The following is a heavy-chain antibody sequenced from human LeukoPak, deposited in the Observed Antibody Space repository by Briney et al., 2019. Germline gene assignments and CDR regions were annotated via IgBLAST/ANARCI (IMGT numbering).Heavy chain of an antibody. CDR3: VKYSRRPLHYYFDC. D-gene: IGHD1-26*01. J-gene: IGHJ4*02. CDR1: GFRFITSA. Sequence: GGSLRLSCAASGFRFITSAMSWVRQAPGKGPEWVSVLSGSGTDTYYSDSVKGRFTVSRDSSKNTLFLQMNSLRTDDTAVYYCVKYSRRPLHYYFDCWGQGNLVTVSS. CDR2: LSGSGTDT. V-gene: IGHV3-23*01.